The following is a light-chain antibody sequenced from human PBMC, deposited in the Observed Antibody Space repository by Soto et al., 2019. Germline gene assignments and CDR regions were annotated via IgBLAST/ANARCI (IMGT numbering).Light chain of an antibody. CDR3: QQYSSYWT. J-gene: IGKJ1*01. Sequence: DIQMTQSPSTLSAXVXXXXXXXXRASQSISSWLAWYQQKPGKAPKFLIYDASNLESGVPSRFSGSGSGTEFTLTISSLQPDDFATYYCQQYSSYWTFGQGTMVDVK. CDR2: DAS. V-gene: IGKV1-5*01. CDR1: QSISSW.